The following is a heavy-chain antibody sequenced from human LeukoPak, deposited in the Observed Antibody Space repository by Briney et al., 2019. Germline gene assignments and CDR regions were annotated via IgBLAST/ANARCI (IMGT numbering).Heavy chain of an antibody. CDR2: INHSGST. D-gene: IGHD6-13*01. Sequence: SETLSLTCAVYGGSFSGYYWSWIRQPPGKGLEWIGEINHSGSTYYNPSLKSRVTISVDTSKNQFSLKLSSVTAADTAVYYCASLAAVADYWGQGTLVTVSS. J-gene: IGHJ4*02. V-gene: IGHV4-34*01. CDR3: ASLAAVADY. CDR1: GGSFSGYY.